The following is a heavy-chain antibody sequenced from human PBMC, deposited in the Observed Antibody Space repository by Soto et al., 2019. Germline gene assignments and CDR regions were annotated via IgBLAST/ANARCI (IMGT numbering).Heavy chain of an antibody. CDR1: GFTFSSYG. CDR3: ARDRGMWLVFDY. CDR2: IWYDGSNK. Sequence: QVQLVESGGGVVQPGRSLRLSCAASGFTFSSYGMHWVRQAPGKGLEWVAVIWYDGSNKYYADSVKGRFTISRDNSKNTLYLQMNSLIAEDTAVSYCARDRGMWLVFDYWGPGTLVTDSS. V-gene: IGHV3-33*01. D-gene: IGHD6-19*01. J-gene: IGHJ4*02.